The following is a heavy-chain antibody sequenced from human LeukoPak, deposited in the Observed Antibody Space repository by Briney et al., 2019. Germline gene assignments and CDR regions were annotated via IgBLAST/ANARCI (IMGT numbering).Heavy chain of an antibody. Sequence: SVKVSCKASGGTFSSYSITWVRQVPGQGLEWMGVIMPLFNTANYAQQFQGRVTITTDESTSTAYMELSSLRFEDTAMYYCARVDRYHYYLDVWGQGTMVTVSS. V-gene: IGHV1-69*05. CDR2: IMPLFNTA. CDR3: ARVDRYHYYLDV. J-gene: IGHJ3*01. D-gene: IGHD1-26*01. CDR1: GGTFSSYS.